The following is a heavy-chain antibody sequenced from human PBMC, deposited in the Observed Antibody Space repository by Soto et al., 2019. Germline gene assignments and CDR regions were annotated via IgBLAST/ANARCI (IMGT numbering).Heavy chain of an antibody. Sequence: QVQLQESGPGLVKPSETLSLTCIVSGVSISSGYCTWIRQSPGKGLELIGYISHSGLRHYRASLHMRLTTTVETSKTLSSLDVTPETAADTAIYYCATSNTTNPGCYSWGQGTLVTVSS. J-gene: IGHJ5*02. D-gene: IGHD1-26*01. V-gene: IGHV4-59*01. CDR3: ATSNTTNPGCYS. CDR1: GVSISSGY. CDR2: ISHSGLR.